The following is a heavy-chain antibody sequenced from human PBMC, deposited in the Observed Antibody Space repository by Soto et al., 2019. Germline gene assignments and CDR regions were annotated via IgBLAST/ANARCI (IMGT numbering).Heavy chain of an antibody. CDR3: ARETIAVAGTSWDYFDY. J-gene: IGHJ4*02. Sequence: TLSLTCAVSGGSISSSNWWSWVRQPPGKGLEWIGEIYHSGSTNYNPSLKSRVTISVDKSKNQFSLKLSSVTAADTAVYYCARETIAVAGTSWDYFDYWGQGTLVTVSS. CDR1: GGSISSSNW. D-gene: IGHD6-19*01. V-gene: IGHV4-4*02. CDR2: IYHSGST.